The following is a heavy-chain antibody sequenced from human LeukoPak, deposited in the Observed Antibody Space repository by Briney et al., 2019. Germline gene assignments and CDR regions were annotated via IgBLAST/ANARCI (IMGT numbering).Heavy chain of an antibody. J-gene: IGHJ4*02. Sequence: GALRLSCAASGFTFSSYAMSWVRQAPWKGLEWVSAISGSGGSTYYADSVKGRFTISRDNSKNTVYLQMNSLRGDDTAVYFCARGTHSGSYLIDYWGQGTLVTVSS. CDR3: ARGTHSGSYLIDY. D-gene: IGHD3-10*01. CDR2: ISGSGGST. CDR1: GFTFSSYA. V-gene: IGHV3-23*01.